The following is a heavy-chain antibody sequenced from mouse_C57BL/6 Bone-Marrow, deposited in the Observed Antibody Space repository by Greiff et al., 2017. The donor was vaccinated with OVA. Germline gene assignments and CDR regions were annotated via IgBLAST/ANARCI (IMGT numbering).Heavy chain of an antibody. V-gene: IGHV1-55*01. D-gene: IGHD1-1*01. J-gene: IGHJ1*03. CDR1: GYTFTSYW. CDR2: IYPGSGST. Sequence: VQLQQPGAELVKPGASVKMSCKASGYTFTSYWITWVKQRPGQGLEWIGDIYPGSGSTNYNEKFKSKATLTVDTSSSTAYMQLSSLTSEDSAVYYFARTLLLLRYWYFDVWGTGTTVTVSS. CDR3: ARTLLLLRYWYFDV.